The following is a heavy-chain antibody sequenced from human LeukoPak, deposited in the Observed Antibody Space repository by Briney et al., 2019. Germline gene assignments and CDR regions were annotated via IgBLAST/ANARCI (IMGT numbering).Heavy chain of an antibody. J-gene: IGHJ4*02. CDR3: AKDRAVRGVIEVDY. CDR2: ISYDGSNK. Sequence: PGGSLRLSCAASGFTFSSYGMHWVRQAPGKGLEWVAVISYDGSNKYYADSVKSRFTISRDNSKNTLYLQINSLRAEDTAVYYCAKDRAVRGVIEVDYWGQGTLVTVSS. CDR1: GFTFSSYG. V-gene: IGHV3-30*18. D-gene: IGHD3-10*01.